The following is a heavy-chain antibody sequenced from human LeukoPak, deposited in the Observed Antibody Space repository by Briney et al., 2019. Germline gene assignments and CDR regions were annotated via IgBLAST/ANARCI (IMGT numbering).Heavy chain of an antibody. CDR3: ARVAASSWYGEDHFDY. V-gene: IGHV4-59*01. J-gene: IGHJ4*02. CDR1: GGSINNYY. CDR2: IYYSGSS. D-gene: IGHD6-13*01. Sequence: SETLSLTCTVSGGSINNYYWSWIRQPPGKGLEWIGYIYYSGSSHYNPSLISRVTISVDTSKDQFSLKLSSVTAADTAVYYCARVAASSWYGEDHFDYWGQGTLVTVSS.